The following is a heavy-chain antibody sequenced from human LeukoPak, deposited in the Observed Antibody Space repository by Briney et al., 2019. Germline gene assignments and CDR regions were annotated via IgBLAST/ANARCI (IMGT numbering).Heavy chain of an antibody. CDR1: GFTVSSNE. J-gene: IGHJ6*03. V-gene: IGHV3-38-3*01. CDR3: AKWVVYYYYYMDV. CDR2: ISGGST. Sequence: PGGSLRLSCAAPGFTVSSNEMSWVRQAPGKGLEWVSSISGGSTYYADSVKGRFTISRDNSKNTLYLQMNSLRAEDTAVYYCAKWVVYYYYYMDVWGKGTTVTVSS. D-gene: IGHD2-15*01.